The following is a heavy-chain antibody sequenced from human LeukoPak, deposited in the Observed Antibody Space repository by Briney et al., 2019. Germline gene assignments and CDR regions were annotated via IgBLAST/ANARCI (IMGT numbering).Heavy chain of an antibody. Sequence: SVKVSCKASGGTFSSYAISWVRQAPGQGLEWMGRIIPILGIANYAQKFQGRVTITADKSTSTAYMELSSLRSEDTAVYYCASASYCGGDCPEYFQHWGQGTLVTVSS. J-gene: IGHJ1*01. CDR2: IIPILGIA. D-gene: IGHD2-21*02. V-gene: IGHV1-69*04. CDR1: GGTFSSYA. CDR3: ASASYCGGDCPEYFQH.